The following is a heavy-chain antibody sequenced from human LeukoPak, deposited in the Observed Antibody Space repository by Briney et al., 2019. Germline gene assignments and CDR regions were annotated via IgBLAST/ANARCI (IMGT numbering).Heavy chain of an antibody. CDR3: ARHSSGSYYTY. CDR2: IKQDGSDK. Sequence: GWSLRLSCAASGFTFSSSWMSWVRQAPGKGLEWVAHIKQDGSDKYYVDSVKGRFTISRDNAKNSLYLQLNSLRVEDTAMYYCARHSSGSYYTYWGQGTLVTVSS. CDR1: GFTFSSSW. J-gene: IGHJ4*02. V-gene: IGHV3-7*01. D-gene: IGHD3-10*01.